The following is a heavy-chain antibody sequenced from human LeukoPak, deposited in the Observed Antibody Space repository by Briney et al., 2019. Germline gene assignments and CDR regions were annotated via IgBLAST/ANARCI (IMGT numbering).Heavy chain of an antibody. CDR2: INHSGST. D-gene: IGHD2-2*02. Sequence: SETLSLTCAVYGGSFSGYYWSWIRQPPGKGLEWIGEINHSGSTNYNPSLKSRVTISVDTSKNQFSLKLSSVTAADTAVYYCARGRLVPAAIQAAGYYYYGIDVWGQGTTVTVSS. V-gene: IGHV4-34*01. CDR1: GGSFSGYY. CDR3: ARGRLVPAAIQAAGYYYYGIDV. J-gene: IGHJ6*02.